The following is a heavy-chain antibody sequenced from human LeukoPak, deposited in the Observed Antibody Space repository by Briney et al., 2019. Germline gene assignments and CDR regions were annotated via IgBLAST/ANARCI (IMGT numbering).Heavy chain of an antibody. CDR1: GGSISSSSYY. Sequence: PSETLSLTCTVSGGSISSSSYYWGWIRQPPGKGLEWIGSIYYSGSTYYNPSLKSRVTISVDTSKNQFSLKLSSVTAADTAVYYCACTMVRGVFLRYFDYWGQGTLVTVSS. CDR2: IYYSGST. CDR3: ACTMVRGVFLRYFDY. J-gene: IGHJ4*02. V-gene: IGHV4-39*01. D-gene: IGHD3-10*01.